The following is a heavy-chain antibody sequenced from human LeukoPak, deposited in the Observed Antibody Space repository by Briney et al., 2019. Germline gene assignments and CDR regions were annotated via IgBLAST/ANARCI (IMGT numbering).Heavy chain of an antibody. CDR1: GDSVSSKSAA. CDR2: TYYRSKWYN. D-gene: IGHD6-6*01. Sequence: SQTLSLTCAISGDSVSSKSAAWNWIRQSPSGGIEWLGRTYYRSKWYNDYAVSVKSRITINPDTSKNQFSLQLNSVTPEDTAVYYCARGSTRPSFAARPHYYYYYMDVWGKGTTVTVSS. CDR3: ARGSTRPSFAARPHYYYYYMDV. J-gene: IGHJ6*03. V-gene: IGHV6-1*01.